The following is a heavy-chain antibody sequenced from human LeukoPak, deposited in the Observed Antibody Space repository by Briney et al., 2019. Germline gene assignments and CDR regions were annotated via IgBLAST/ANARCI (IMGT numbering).Heavy chain of an antibody. CDR1: GGSFSGYY. Sequence: SETLSLTCAVYGGSFSGYYWTWIRQPPGKGLEWIGEINHSGTTNYNPSLKSRITISVDTSKSQFSLNLTSVTAADSAVYYCARRYLPYTTSAQIYWGQGTLVTVSS. D-gene: IGHD3-9*01. CDR3: ARRYLPYTTSAQIY. CDR2: INHSGTT. J-gene: IGHJ4*02. V-gene: IGHV4-34*01.